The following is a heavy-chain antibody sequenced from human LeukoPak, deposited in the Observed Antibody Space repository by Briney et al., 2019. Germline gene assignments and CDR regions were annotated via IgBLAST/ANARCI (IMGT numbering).Heavy chain of an antibody. CDR3: AWGRCLLYYGGGDY. CDR2: INHSGST. D-gene: IGHD3-3*01. V-gene: IGHV4-34*01. J-gene: IGHJ4*02. CDR1: GGSSSGYY. Sequence: PSETLSLTCAVYGGSSSGYYWSWIRQPPGKGLEWIGEINHSGSTNYNPSLKSRVTISVDTSKNQFSLKLSSVTAAATAVYYCAWGRCLLYYGGGDYWGQGTLVTVSS.